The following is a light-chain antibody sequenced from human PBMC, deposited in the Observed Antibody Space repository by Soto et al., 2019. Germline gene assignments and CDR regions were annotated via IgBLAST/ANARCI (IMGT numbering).Light chain of an antibody. CDR2: SNY. J-gene: IGLJ1*01. V-gene: IGLV1-44*01. CDR3: AAWDDSLNGYV. Sequence: VLTQPPSASGTPGQTVIISCSGSSSSVASNAVNWYHQLPGTAPKLLIYSNYERPSGVPDRFSGSKSGTSASLTISGLQSEDAADYYCAAWDDSLNGYVFGSGTKVTVL. CDR1: SSSVASNA.